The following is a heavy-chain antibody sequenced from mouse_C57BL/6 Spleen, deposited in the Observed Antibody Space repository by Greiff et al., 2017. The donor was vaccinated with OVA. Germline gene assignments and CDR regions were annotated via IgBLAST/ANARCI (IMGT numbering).Heavy chain of an antibody. CDR3: ARRIYYGSSHWYFDV. D-gene: IGHD1-1*01. CDR2: IYPGGGYT. CDR1: GYTFTNYW. Sequence: VQLVESGAELVRPGTSVKMSCKASGYTFTNYWIGWAKQRPGHGLEWIGDIYPGGGYTNYNEKFKGKATLTADKSSSTAYMQFSSLTSEDSAIYYCARRIYYGSSHWYFDVWGTGTTVTVSS. J-gene: IGHJ1*03. V-gene: IGHV1-63*01.